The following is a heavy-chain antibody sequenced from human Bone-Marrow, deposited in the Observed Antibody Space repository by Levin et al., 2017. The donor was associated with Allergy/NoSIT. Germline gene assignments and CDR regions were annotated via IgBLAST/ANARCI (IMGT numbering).Heavy chain of an antibody. D-gene: IGHD6-13*01. CDR2: IWYDGSNK. CDR3: ARAYSSSWPTVYYYYGMDV. V-gene: IGHV3-33*01. CDR1: GFTFSSYG. Sequence: PGGSLRLSCAASGFTFSSYGMHWVRQAPGKGLEWVAVIWYDGSNKYYADSVKGRFTISRDNSKNTLYLQMNSLRAEDTAVYYCARAYSSSWPTVYYYYGMDVWGQGTTVTVSS. J-gene: IGHJ6*02.